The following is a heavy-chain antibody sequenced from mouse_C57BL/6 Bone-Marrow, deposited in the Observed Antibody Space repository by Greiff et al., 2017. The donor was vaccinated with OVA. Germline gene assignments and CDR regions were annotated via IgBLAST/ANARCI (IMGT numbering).Heavy chain of an antibody. CDR1: GYTFTSYG. J-gene: IGHJ3*01. D-gene: IGHD2-4*01. CDR3: ARIYYDYDDGFAY. CDR2: IYIGNGDT. V-gene: IGHV1-58*01. Sequence: VHVKQSGAELVRPGSSVKMSCKTSGYTFTSYGINWVKQRPGQGLEWIGYIYIGNGDTTYNEKFKGKATLTSDTSSSTAYMQLRSRTSEYSAIYFCARIYYDYDDGFAYWGQGTLVTVSA.